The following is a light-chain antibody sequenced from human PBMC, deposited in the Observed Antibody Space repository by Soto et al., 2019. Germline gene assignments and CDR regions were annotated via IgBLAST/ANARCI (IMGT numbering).Light chain of an antibody. Sequence: AVQLTQSPSSLSASVGDRVTITCRASQGISSALAWYQQKPGKPPKSLIYDASSLESGVPSRFSGSGSGTDITLTISSLQPEDFATYYCQQFNIYPLTFGGGTKVEIK. CDR2: DAS. V-gene: IGKV1-13*02. CDR3: QQFNIYPLT. J-gene: IGKJ4*01. CDR1: QGISSA.